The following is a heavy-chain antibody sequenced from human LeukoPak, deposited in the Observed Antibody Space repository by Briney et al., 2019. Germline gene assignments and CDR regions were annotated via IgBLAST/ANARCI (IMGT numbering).Heavy chain of an antibody. J-gene: IGHJ6*03. CDR2: IIPIFGTA. D-gene: IGHD6-6*01. V-gene: IGHV1-69*13. CDR1: GYTFTSYD. Sequence: ASVKVSCKASGYTFTSYDINWVRQAPGQGLEWMGGIIPIFGTANYAQKFQGRVTITADESTSTAYMELSSLRSEDTAVYYCARSIAARPYPGGVYYYYYMDVWGKGTTVTVSS. CDR3: ARSIAARPYPGGVYYYYYMDV.